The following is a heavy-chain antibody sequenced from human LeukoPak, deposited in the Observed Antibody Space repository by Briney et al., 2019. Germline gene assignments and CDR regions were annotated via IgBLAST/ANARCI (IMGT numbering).Heavy chain of an antibody. CDR1: GGSFSGYY. D-gene: IGHD3-9*01. V-gene: IGHV4-34*01. CDR2: INHSGST. J-gene: IGHJ3*02. CDR3: ASDVGYFDWPRAFDI. Sequence: SETLSLTCAVYGGSFSGYYWSWIRQPPRKGLEWIGEINHSGSTNYNPSLKSRVTISVDTSKNQFSLKLSSVTAADTAVYYCASDVGYFDWPRAFDIWGQGTMVTVSS.